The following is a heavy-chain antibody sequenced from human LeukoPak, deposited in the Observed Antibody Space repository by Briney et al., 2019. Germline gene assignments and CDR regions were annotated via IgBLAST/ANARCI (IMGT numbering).Heavy chain of an antibody. Sequence: SVKVSCKASGGTFSSYAISWVRQAPGQGLEWMGRIIPIFGTANYAQKFQGRVTITTDESTSTAYMELSSLRSEDTAVYYCARDTFFSCSSTSCYDYWGQGTLVIVSS. CDR3: ARDTFFSCSSTSCYDY. J-gene: IGHJ4*02. CDR2: IIPIFGTA. V-gene: IGHV1-69*05. D-gene: IGHD2-2*01. CDR1: GGTFSSYA.